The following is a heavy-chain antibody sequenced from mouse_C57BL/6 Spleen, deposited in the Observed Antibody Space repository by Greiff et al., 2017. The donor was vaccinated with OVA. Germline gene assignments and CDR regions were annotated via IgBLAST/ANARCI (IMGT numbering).Heavy chain of an antibody. CDR2: INPNNGGT. Sequence: VQLQQSGPELVKPGASVKISCKASGYTFTDYYMNWVKQSHGKSLEWIGDINPNNGGTSYKQKFKGKATLTVDKSSSTAYMELRSLTSEDSAVYYCARPDYGSSHWYFDVWGTGTTVTVSS. CDR1: GYTFTDYY. D-gene: IGHD1-1*01. J-gene: IGHJ1*03. V-gene: IGHV1-26*01. CDR3: ARPDYGSSHWYFDV.